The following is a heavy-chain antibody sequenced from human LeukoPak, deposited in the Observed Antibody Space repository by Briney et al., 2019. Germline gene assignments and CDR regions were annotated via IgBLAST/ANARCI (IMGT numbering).Heavy chain of an antibody. J-gene: IGHJ6*03. CDR2: IYYSGST. Sequence: PSETLSLTCTVSGGSISSSSYYWGWIRQPPGKGLEWIGSIYYSGSTYYNPSLKSRVTISVDTSKNQFSLKLSSVTAADTAVYYCARGGSYYDFWSGYYDYYYYMDVWGKGTTVTVSS. V-gene: IGHV4-39*01. CDR1: GGSISSSSYY. CDR3: ARGGSYYDFWSGYYDYYYYMDV. D-gene: IGHD3-3*01.